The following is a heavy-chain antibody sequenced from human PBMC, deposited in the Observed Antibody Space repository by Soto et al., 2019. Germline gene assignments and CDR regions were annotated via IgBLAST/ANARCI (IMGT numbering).Heavy chain of an antibody. CDR3: ARHRAYCGGDCYSHYYYGMDV. CDR2: IYPGDSDT. Sequence: GESLKISCKGSGYSFTSYWIGWVRQMPVKGLEWMGIIYPGDSDTRYSPSFQGQVTISADKSISTAYLQWSSLKASDTAMYYCARHRAYCGGDCYSHYYYGMDVWGQGTTVTVSS. CDR1: GYSFTSYW. J-gene: IGHJ6*02. V-gene: IGHV5-51*01. D-gene: IGHD2-21*02.